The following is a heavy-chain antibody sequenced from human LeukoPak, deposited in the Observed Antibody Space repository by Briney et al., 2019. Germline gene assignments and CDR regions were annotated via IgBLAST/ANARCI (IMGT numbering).Heavy chain of an antibody. D-gene: IGHD5-18*01. Sequence: SGGSLRLSCAAPGFTFSDYYMSWIRQAPGKGLEWVSYISSSSSYTNYADSVKGRFTISRDNAKNSLYLQMNSLRAEDTAVYYCARVDTAMGRDYWGQGTLVTVSS. CDR2: ISSSSSYT. CDR1: GFTFSDYY. V-gene: IGHV3-11*05. J-gene: IGHJ4*02. CDR3: ARVDTAMGRDY.